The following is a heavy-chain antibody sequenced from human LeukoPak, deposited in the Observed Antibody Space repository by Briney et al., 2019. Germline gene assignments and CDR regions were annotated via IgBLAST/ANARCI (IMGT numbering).Heavy chain of an antibody. Sequence: SETLSLTCTVSGGSISSYYWSWIRQPPGKGLEWIGYIYYSGSTNYNPSLKSRVTISVDTSKNQFSLKLTSVTAADTAVYYCASLLKYYDYVWVWDYWGQGTLVAVSS. CDR3: ASLLKYYDYVWVWDY. V-gene: IGHV4-59*12. D-gene: IGHD3-16*01. CDR2: IYYSGST. J-gene: IGHJ4*02. CDR1: GGSISSYY.